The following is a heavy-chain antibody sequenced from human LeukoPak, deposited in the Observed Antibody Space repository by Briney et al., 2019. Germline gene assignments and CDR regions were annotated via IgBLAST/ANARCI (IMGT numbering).Heavy chain of an antibody. V-gene: IGHV1-46*01. CDR3: ARVDRYQGAFDI. J-gene: IGHJ3*02. CDR2: INPSGGST. Sequence: ASVKVSCKAPGYTFTSYYMHWVRQAPGQGLEWMGIINPSGGSTSYAQKFQGRVTMTRDTSTSTVYMELSSLRSEDTAVFYCARVDRYQGAFDIWGQGTMVTVSS. CDR1: GYTFTSYY. D-gene: IGHD2-2*01.